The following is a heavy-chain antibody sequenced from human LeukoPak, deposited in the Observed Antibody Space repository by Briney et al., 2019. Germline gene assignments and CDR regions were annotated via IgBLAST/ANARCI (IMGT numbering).Heavy chain of an antibody. V-gene: IGHV3-23*01. CDR3: AKARGDYLRRSFDY. Sequence: GGSLRLSCAASGFTFSAYAMRWVRQAPGKGLEWVSAISGSGGSTYYADSVKGRFSISRDNSKNTLYLQINTLRAEDTALYYCAKARGDYLRRSFDYWGQGALVTVSS. D-gene: IGHD4-17*01. CDR2: ISGSGGST. CDR1: GFTFSAYA. J-gene: IGHJ4*02.